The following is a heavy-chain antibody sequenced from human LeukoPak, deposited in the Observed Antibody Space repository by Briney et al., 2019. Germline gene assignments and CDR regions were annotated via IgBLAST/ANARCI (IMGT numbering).Heavy chain of an antibody. J-gene: IGHJ4*02. V-gene: IGHV3-74*01. CDR3: AKEDRGSLYYFDY. D-gene: IGHD5-12*01. CDR2: INSDGSWT. Sequence: GGSLRLSCAASGTYWMHWVRQAPGKGLVWVSHINSDGSWTGYADSVKSRFTISKDNAKNTVSLQMNSLRAEDTAVYYCAKEDRGSLYYFDYWGQGTLVTVSS. CDR1: GTYW.